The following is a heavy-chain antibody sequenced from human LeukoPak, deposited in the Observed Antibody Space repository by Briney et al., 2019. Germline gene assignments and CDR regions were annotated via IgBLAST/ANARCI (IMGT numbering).Heavy chain of an antibody. CDR2: INWDGGSR. D-gene: IGHD5-18*01. J-gene: IGHJ4*02. CDR3: AKGDVDSPMNFYH. Sequence: GGSLRLSCAASGFMFDDYTMHWVRQAPVKGLEWVSLINWDGGSRYYAASVKGRFTVSRDNSKNSLYPQMNSLRTEDTALYYCAKGDVDSPMNFYHWGQGTLVTVSS. V-gene: IGHV3-43*01. CDR1: GFMFDDYT.